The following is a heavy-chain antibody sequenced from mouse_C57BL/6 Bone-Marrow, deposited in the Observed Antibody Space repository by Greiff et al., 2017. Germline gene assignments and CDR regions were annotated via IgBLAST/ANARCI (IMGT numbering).Heavy chain of an antibody. CDR1: GFTFSSYG. D-gene: IGHD2-3*01. CDR2: ISSGGSYT. Sequence: VQLKESGGDLVKPGGSLKLSCAASGFTFSSYGMSWVRQTPDKRLEWVATISSGGSYTYYPDSVKGRFTISRDNANNTLYLQMSSLKSEDTAMYYCASHDGYFYWYFDVWGTGTTVTVSS. CDR3: ASHDGYFYWYFDV. J-gene: IGHJ1*03. V-gene: IGHV5-6*01.